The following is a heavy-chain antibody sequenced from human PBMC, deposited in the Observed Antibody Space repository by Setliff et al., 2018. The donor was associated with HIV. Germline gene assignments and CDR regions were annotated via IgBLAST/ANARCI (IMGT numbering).Heavy chain of an antibody. V-gene: IGHV7-4-1*02. J-gene: IGHJ6*03. Sequence: ASVKVSCKASGYSLTSYSINWVRQAPGQGLEWMGYINPNTGNPTYAQGFTGRFVFSVDTPVSTAYLQISSLKAEDTAVYYCTRDHTPPPNYDFWSGQIDLRNIFYYMDVWGTGSPVTVSS. CDR1: GYSLTSYS. CDR3: TRDHTPPPNYDFWSGQIDLRNIFYYMDV. D-gene: IGHD3-3*01. CDR2: INPNTGNP.